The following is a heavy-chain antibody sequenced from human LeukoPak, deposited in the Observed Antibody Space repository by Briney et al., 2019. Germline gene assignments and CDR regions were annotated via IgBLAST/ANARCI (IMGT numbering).Heavy chain of an antibody. Sequence: SQTLSLTCAISGDSVSSNSAAWNWIRQSPSRGLEWLGRTYYRSKWYNDYAVSVKSRITINPDTSKNQFSLQLNSVTPEDTAVYYCARDLGSSSSDYYYYYMDVWGKGTTATVSS. CDR1: GDSVSSNSAA. D-gene: IGHD6-6*01. CDR2: TYYRSKWYN. V-gene: IGHV6-1*01. CDR3: ARDLGSSSSDYYYYYMDV. J-gene: IGHJ6*03.